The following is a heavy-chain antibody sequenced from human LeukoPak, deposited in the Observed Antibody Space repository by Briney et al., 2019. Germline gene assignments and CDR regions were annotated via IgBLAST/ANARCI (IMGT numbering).Heavy chain of an antibody. D-gene: IGHD6-6*01. V-gene: IGHV3-23*01. CDR2: ISGSGGGI. J-gene: IGHJ4*02. Sequence: PGGSLRLSCAASGFTFSSYAMSWVRQAPGKGLEWVSAISGSGGGIYYADSVKGRFTISRDNSKNTLYLQMNSLRAEDTAVYYCAKALLTYSSSSDYWGQGTLVTVSS. CDR3: AKALLTYSSSSDY. CDR1: GFTFSSYA.